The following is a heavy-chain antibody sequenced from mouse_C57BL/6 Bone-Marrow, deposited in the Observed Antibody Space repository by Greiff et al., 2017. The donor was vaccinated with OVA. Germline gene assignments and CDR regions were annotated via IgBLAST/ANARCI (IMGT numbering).Heavy chain of an antibody. CDR2: ISSGGSYT. J-gene: IGHJ3*01. V-gene: IGHV5-6*01. Sequence: EVQGVESGGDLVKPGGSLKLSCAASGFTFSSYGMSWVRQTPDKRLEWVATISSGGSYTYYPDSVKGRFTISRDNAKNTLYLQISSLKSEDTAMYYCARLYYYGSSSWFAYWGQGTLVTVSA. D-gene: IGHD1-1*01. CDR1: GFTFSSYG. CDR3: ARLYYYGSSSWFAY.